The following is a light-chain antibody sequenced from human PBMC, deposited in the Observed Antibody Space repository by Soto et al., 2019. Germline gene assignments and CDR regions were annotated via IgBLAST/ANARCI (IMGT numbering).Light chain of an antibody. Sequence: EIQMTQSPSTLSASVGDRVTITCRASQSISSWVAWYQQKPGEAPKLLIYDASRLESGVPPGFSGSGSGTAFILLISSLQPDDFSAYYCQQHNSYSRTFGQGTKVEIK. CDR3: QQHNSYSRT. V-gene: IGKV1-5*01. CDR2: DAS. J-gene: IGKJ1*01. CDR1: QSISSW.